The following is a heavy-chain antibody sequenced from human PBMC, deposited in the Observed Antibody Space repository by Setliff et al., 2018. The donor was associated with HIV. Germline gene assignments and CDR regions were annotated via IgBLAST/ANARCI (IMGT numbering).Heavy chain of an antibody. CDR3: AKDTGFSAGHRLDH. V-gene: IGHV3-30*18. D-gene: IGHD1-26*01. CDR1: GFRITNSG. Sequence: GGSLRLSCVASGFRITNSGMHWVRQAPGKGLEWVATMSLDGRYQYYRDSVKGRFTVSRDSFKNALFLQMDSLRSDDSALYYCAKDTGFSAGHRLDHWGQGTVVTVSS. CDR2: MSLDGRYQ. J-gene: IGHJ4*02.